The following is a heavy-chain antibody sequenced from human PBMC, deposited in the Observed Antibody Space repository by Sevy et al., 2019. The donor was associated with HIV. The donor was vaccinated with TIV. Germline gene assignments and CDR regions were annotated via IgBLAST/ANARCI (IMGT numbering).Heavy chain of an antibody. V-gene: IGHV3-7*01. CDR2: IRQDGNEI. J-gene: IGHJ4*02. CDR1: GFTFHTYW. CDR3: ARRYFDV. Sequence: GGSLRLSCAASGFTFHTYWMQWVRQAPGKGLEWVANIRQDGNEIYYADSVKGRFTISSDNAMQSLYLEMNNLRVEASGIYYCARRYFDVWGQGTLVTVSS.